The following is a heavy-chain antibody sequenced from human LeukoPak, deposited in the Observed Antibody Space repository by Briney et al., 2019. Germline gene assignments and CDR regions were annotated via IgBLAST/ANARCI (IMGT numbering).Heavy chain of an antibody. CDR3: AQSGDAYAFDI. CDR2: ISSSSSYI. CDR1: GFTFSSYS. V-gene: IGHV3-21*01. D-gene: IGHD4-17*01. Sequence: AGGSLRPSCAASGFTFSSYSMNWVRQAPGKGLEWVSSISSSSSYIYYADSVKGRFTISRDNAKNSLYLQMNSLRAEDTAVYYCAQSGDAYAFDIWGQGTMVTVSS. J-gene: IGHJ3*02.